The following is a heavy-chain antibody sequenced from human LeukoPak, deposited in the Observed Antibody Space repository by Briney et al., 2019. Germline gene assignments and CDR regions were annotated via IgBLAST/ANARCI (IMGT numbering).Heavy chain of an antibody. CDR3: ARGPTIDYDILTGYYYFDY. V-gene: IGHV4-34*01. J-gene: IGHJ4*02. CDR1: RGSFSGYY. CDR2: INHSGTT. Sequence: SETLSLTCAVYRGSFSGYYWTWIGQSPGKGLEWIGEINHSGTTNYNPSLKSRVTISIDTSKNQFSLKLSSVTAADTAVYYCARGPTIDYDILTGYYYFDYWGQGTLVTVSS. D-gene: IGHD3-9*01.